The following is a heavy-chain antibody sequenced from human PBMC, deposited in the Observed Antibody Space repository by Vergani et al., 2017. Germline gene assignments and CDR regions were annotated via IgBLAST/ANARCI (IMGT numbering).Heavy chain of an antibody. D-gene: IGHD3-22*01. V-gene: IGHV3-23*01. CDR1: GFTFSSYA. J-gene: IGHJ4*02. Sequence: EVQLLESGGGLVQPGGSLRLSCAASGFTFSSYAMSWVRQAPGKGLEWVSAISGSGGSTYYADSVKGRFTISRDNSKNTLYLQMNSLRAEDTAVYYCAKGFHYYDSSGYYHVGGGDYWGQGTLVNGSS. CDR3: AKGFHYYDSSGYYHVGGGDY. CDR2: ISGSGGST.